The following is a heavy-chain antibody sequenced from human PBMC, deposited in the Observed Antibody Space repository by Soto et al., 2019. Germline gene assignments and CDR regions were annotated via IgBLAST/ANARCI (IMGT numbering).Heavy chain of an antibody. Sequence: PSETLSLTCAVYGGALRDYSWTWIRQAPRRGKEWIGEVDTSGITNYNPSLESRVTFSIDTSNRQFSLRLSSVTAADTAVYFCARAGIYDVLSLRMYCFDSCCQGTPVTVSS. CDR3: ARAGIYDVLSLRMYCFDS. CDR1: GGALRDYS. D-gene: IGHD3-9*01. J-gene: IGHJ4*02. V-gene: IGHV4-34*01. CDR2: VDTSGIT.